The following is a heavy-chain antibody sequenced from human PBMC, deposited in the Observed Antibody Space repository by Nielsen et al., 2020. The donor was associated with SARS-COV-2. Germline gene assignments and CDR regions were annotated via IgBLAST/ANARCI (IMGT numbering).Heavy chain of an antibody. J-gene: IGHJ6*02. V-gene: IGHV1-18*01. Sequence: ASVKVSCKASGYTFTSYGISWVRQAPGQGLEWMGWISAYNGNTNYAQKLQGRVTMITDTSTSTAYMELRSLRSDDTAVYYCARDCSGGSCYLWYYYYGMDVWGQGTTVTVSS. D-gene: IGHD2-15*01. CDR3: ARDCSGGSCYLWYYYYGMDV. CDR2: ISAYNGNT. CDR1: GYTFTSYG.